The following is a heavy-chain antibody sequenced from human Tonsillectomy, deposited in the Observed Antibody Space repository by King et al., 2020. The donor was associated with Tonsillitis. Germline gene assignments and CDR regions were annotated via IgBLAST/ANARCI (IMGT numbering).Heavy chain of an antibody. CDR1: GGSISSGGYY. V-gene: IGHV4-31*03. J-gene: IGHJ6*02. CDR3: AREGGYCSSTSCSHYYYYGMDV. CDR2: IYYSGST. D-gene: IGHD2-2*01. Sequence: VQLQESGPGLVKPSQTLSLTCTVSGGSISSGGYYWSWIRQHPGKGLEWIGYIYYSGSTYYNPSLKSRVTISVDTSKNQFSLKLSSVTAADTAVYYCAREGGYCSSTSCSHYYYYGMDVWGQGTTVTVSS.